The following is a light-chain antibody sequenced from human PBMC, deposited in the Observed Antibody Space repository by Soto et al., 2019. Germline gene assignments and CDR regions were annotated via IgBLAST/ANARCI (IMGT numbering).Light chain of an antibody. CDR3: QQYGSSPGT. J-gene: IGKJ1*01. CDR1: QSVSSSY. CDR2: VAS. Sequence: EIVLTQSPGTLSLSPGEKATLSCRASQSVSSSYLAWYQQKPGQAPRLLIYVASSRATGIPDRFSGSGSGTDFTLTISRLEPEDFAVYYCQQYGSSPGTFGQGTKV. V-gene: IGKV3-20*01.